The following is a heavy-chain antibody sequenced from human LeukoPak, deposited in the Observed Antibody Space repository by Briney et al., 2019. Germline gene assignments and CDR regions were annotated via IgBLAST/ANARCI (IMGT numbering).Heavy chain of an antibody. D-gene: IGHD6-19*01. V-gene: IGHV4-59*08. CDR1: GFTFSSYA. Sequence: GSLRLSCAASGFTFSSYAMSWVRQAPGKGLEWIGYIYYSGSTNYNPSLKSRVTISVDTSKNQFSLKLSSVTAADTAVYYCAKWREAVAGTRGYYFDYWGQGTLVTVSS. CDR2: IYYSGST. J-gene: IGHJ4*02. CDR3: AKWREAVAGTRGYYFDY.